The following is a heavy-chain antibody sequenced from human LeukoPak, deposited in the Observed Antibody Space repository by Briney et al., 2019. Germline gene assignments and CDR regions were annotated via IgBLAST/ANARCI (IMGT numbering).Heavy chain of an antibody. CDR3: VRIVAEAVGDY. Sequence: GGSLRLSCVASRFQFSGYAMSWVRQAPGKGLEWVSVISGSGGSTYYADSVRGRFTISRDNAKNSLYLQMNSLRAEDTAVYYCVRIVAEAVGDYWGQGTLVTVSS. CDR1: RFQFSGYA. CDR2: ISGSGGST. V-gene: IGHV3-23*01. J-gene: IGHJ4*02. D-gene: IGHD5-12*01.